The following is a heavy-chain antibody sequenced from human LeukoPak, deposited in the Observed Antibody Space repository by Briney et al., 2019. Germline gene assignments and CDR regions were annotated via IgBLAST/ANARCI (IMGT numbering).Heavy chain of an antibody. CDR2: INHNGNVN. Sequence: PGGSLRLSCAASGFTFSSYWMNWARQAPGKGLEWVASINHNGNVNYYVDSVKGRFTISRDNAKNTLYLQMNSLRAEDTAVYYCARETNYYDSSGYYYGWIDYWGQGTLVTVSS. D-gene: IGHD3-22*01. V-gene: IGHV3-7*01. CDR3: ARETNYYDSSGYYYGWIDY. CDR1: GFTFSSYW. J-gene: IGHJ4*02.